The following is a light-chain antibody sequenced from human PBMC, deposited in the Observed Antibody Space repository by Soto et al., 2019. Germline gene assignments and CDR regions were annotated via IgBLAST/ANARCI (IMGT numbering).Light chain of an antibody. J-gene: IGKJ1*01. CDR1: HSVSAN. V-gene: IGKV3-20*01. CDR2: AAS. Sequence: EKVMTQSPASLSVSPGEKATHPFRASHSVSANFAWYQQKFGQAPRLLIYAASNTAPGIPDRFSGSGSGTDFTLTISRLEPEDFAVYYCQEYGTSRTFGQGTKVDI. CDR3: QEYGTSRT.